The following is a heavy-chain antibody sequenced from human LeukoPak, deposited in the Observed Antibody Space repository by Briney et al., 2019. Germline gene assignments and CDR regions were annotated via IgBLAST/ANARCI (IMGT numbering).Heavy chain of an antibody. J-gene: IGHJ4*02. CDR2: IIPILGIA. D-gene: IGHD3-22*01. CDR3: ARTMYYYDSSGYYLYYFDY. CDR1: GGTFSSYA. Sequence: SVKVSCKASGGTFSSYAISWVRQAPGQGLEWMGRIIPILGIANYAQKFQGRATITADKSTSTAYMELSSLRSEDTAVYYCARTMYYYDSSGYYLYYFDYWGQGTLVTVSS. V-gene: IGHV1-69*04.